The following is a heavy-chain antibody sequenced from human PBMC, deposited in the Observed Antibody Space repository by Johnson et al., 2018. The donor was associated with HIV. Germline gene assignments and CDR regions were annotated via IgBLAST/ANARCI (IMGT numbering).Heavy chain of an antibody. Sequence: QVQLVESGGGLVQPGGSLRLSCAASGFTFSSYAIHWVRQAPGKGLEWVAVISNDGSNKNYADSVRGRFAISRDNSKNTLYLQMNSLRGEDTAVYYCGRPRIQLWSLDAFDIWGQGTMVTVSS. CDR2: ISNDGSNK. J-gene: IGHJ3*02. CDR1: GFTFSSYA. CDR3: GRPRIQLWSLDAFDI. D-gene: IGHD5-18*01. V-gene: IGHV3-30*09.